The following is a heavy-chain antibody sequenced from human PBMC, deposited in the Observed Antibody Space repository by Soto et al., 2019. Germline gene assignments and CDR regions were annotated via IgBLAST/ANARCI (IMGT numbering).Heavy chain of an antibody. CDR2: IHYSGSV. CDR3: ARQDRVVVEGRWFDP. Sequence: PSETLSLTCTVSGDSVSSGGNYWSWIRQPPGEGLEWIAYIHYSGSVNYNPSLKSRLTISVDKSKNQFSLNLTSVTAADTAVYYCARQDRVVVEGRWFDPWGQGTLVTVSS. D-gene: IGHD2-15*01. CDR1: GDSVSSGGNY. V-gene: IGHV4-61*08. J-gene: IGHJ5*02.